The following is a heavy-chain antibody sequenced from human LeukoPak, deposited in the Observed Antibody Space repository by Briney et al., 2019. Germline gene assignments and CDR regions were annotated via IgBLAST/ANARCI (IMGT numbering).Heavy chain of an antibody. CDR1: GFTFSTYT. V-gene: IGHV3-23*01. J-gene: IGHJ4*02. D-gene: IGHD3-22*01. CDR3: ARDDRDSSGYYYHDY. Sequence: GGSLRLSCAASGFTFSTYTMAWVRQAPGGGLEWVSGMSGDGGNIDYADSVKGRFAISRDNSKNTLYLQMNSLRAEDTAVYYCARDDRDSSGYYYHDYWGQGTLVTVSS. CDR2: MSGDGGNI.